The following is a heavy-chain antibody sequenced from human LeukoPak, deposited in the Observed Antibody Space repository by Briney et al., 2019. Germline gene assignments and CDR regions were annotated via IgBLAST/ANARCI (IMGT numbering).Heavy chain of an antibody. V-gene: IGHV1-2*02. J-gene: IGHJ2*01. D-gene: IGHD2-21*01. Sequence: ASVKVSCKASGYTFNAYYLHWVRQAPGQGLEWMGWINPNSGDTKYAQKFQGRVTMTGDTSISTAYMELSRLRFDDTAVYYCAILRLSAGLWWFFDLWGRGTLVTVSS. CDR3: AILRLSAGLWWFFDL. CDR2: INPNSGDT. CDR1: GYTFNAYY.